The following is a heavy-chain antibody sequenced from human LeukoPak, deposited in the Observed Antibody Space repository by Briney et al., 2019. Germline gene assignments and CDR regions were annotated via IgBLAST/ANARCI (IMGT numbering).Heavy chain of an antibody. V-gene: IGHV3-48*02. J-gene: IGHJ6*03. D-gene: IGHD6-13*01. Sequence: GGSLRLSCAASGFTFSSYSMNWVRQAPGKGLEWVSYISSSSSTIYYADSVKGRFTISRDNAKNSLYLQMNSLRDEDTAVCYCAREAQQLVDLYYYYYYMDVWGKGTTVTVSS. CDR2: ISSSSSTI. CDR3: AREAQQLVDLYYYYYYMDV. CDR1: GFTFSSYS.